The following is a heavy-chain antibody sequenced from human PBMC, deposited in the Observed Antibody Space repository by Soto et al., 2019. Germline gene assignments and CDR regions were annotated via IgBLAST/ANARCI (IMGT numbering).Heavy chain of an antibody. CDR2: IVVGSDNT. J-gene: IGHJ4*02. CDR1: GFTFTSSA. CDR3: AAVPSMVRGVIVDNYFDY. Sequence: SVKVSCKASGFTFTSSAVQWVRQARGQRLEWIGWIVVGSDNTNYAQKFQERVTITRDMSTSTAYMELSSLRSEDTAVYYCAAVPSMVRGVIVDNYFDYWGQGTLVTVSS. D-gene: IGHD3-10*01. V-gene: IGHV1-58*01.